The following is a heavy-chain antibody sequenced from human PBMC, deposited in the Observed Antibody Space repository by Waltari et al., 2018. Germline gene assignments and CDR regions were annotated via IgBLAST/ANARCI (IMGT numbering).Heavy chain of an antibody. Sequence: QVQLQQSGPGLVKPSQTLSLTCAISGDSVSSNSAAWNWIRQSPSRGLEWLGRTYYRSKWYNDYAVSVKSRITSNPDTSKNQFSLQLNSVTPEDTAGDYCARRGLVEVVPAARGGDYYYGMDVWGQGTTVTVSS. J-gene: IGHJ6*02. CDR1: GDSVSSNSAA. CDR2: TYYRSKWYN. D-gene: IGHD2-2*01. V-gene: IGHV6-1*01. CDR3: ARRGLVEVVPAARGGDYYYGMDV.